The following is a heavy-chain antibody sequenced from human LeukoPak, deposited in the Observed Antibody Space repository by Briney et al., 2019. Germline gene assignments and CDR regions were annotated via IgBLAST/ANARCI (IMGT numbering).Heavy chain of an antibody. D-gene: IGHD2-8*01. CDR2: IYYSGST. CDR1: GASISSSIYY. CDR3: ARQERYCSNGVCLKHFDY. V-gene: IGHV4-39*01. J-gene: IGHJ4*02. Sequence: SETLSLTCTVSGASISSSIYYWGWIRQPPGKGLEWIGSIYYSGSTYYNPSLKSRVTISVDTSKNQFSLKLSSVTAADTAVYYCARQERYCSNGVCLKHFDYWGQGTLVTVSS.